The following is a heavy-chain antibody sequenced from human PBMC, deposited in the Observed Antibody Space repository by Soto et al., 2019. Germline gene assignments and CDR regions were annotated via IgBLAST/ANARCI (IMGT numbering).Heavy chain of an antibody. CDR2: INHSGST. J-gene: IGHJ5*02. CDR1: GGCFSRYY. CDR3: ARGERRLGVNWFDP. D-gene: IGHD1-1*01. Sequence: SETLSLTCDVYGGCFSRYYWNWIRQPPGKGLEWLGEINHSGSTNYNPSLESRGTISLDTCKTQFSLKLTSLTAADTAVYYCARGERRLGVNWFDPLYQGTLVTVSS. V-gene: IGHV4-34*01.